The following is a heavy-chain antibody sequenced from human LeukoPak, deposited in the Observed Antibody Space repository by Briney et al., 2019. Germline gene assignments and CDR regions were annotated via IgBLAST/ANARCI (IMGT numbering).Heavy chain of an antibody. Sequence: SETLSLTCIDSGGYISSSFWSWTRQPPGKGLEWIGNIHDSGSTNFSPSLKSRVTISVDTSKNQFSLKLSSVTAADTAVYYCARHVGHYDGSGYYYDWYFDLWGRGTLVTVSS. CDR3: ARHVGHYDGSGYYYDWYFDL. D-gene: IGHD3-22*01. CDR2: IHDSGST. J-gene: IGHJ2*01. CDR1: GGYISSSF. V-gene: IGHV4-59*08.